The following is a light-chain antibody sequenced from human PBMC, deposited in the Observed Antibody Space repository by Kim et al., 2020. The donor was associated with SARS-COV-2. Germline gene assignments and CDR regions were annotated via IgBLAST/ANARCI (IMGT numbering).Light chain of an antibody. Sequence: QSALTQPASVSGSPGQSITLSCTGTSSDIGAYKHVSWYQQHPGKAPKLMIYDVTNRPSGVSNRFSGSKSGNTASLTISGLQAEDEADYYCTSYATSSTYLFGTGTQLTVL. V-gene: IGLV2-14*03. CDR3: TSYATSSTYL. J-gene: IGLJ1*01. CDR2: DVT. CDR1: SSDIGAYKH.